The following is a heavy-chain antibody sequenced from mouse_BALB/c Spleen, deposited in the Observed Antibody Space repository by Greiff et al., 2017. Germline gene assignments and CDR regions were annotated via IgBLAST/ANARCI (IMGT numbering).Heavy chain of an antibody. Sequence: QVQLQQSGAELMKPGASVKISCKATGYTFSSYWIEWVKQRPGHGLEWIGEILPGSGSTNYNEKFKGKATFTADTSSNTAYMQLSSLTSEDSAVYYCARRSYYGNYYDYWGQGTTLTVSS. CDR1: GYTFSSYW. V-gene: IGHV1-9*01. CDR2: ILPGSGST. D-gene: IGHD2-1*01. CDR3: ARRSYYGNYYDY. J-gene: IGHJ2*01.